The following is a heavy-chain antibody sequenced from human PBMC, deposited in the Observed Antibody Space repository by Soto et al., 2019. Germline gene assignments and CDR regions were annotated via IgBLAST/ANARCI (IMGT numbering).Heavy chain of an antibody. J-gene: IGHJ6*02. CDR1: GGTFSSYA. CDR3: ARPLLYYDFWSGYHGPYYYYGMDV. Sequence: SVKVSCKASGGTFSSYAIRWVRQAPGHGLAWMGGIIPIFGTANYAQKFQGRVTITADESTSTAYKELSSLRSEDTAVYYCARPLLYYDFWSGYHGPYYYYGMDVWGQGTTVTVSS. V-gene: IGHV1-69*13. D-gene: IGHD3-3*01. CDR2: IIPIFGTA.